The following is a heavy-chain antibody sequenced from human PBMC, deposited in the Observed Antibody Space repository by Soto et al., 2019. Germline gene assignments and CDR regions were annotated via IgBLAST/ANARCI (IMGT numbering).Heavy chain of an antibody. Sequence: SETLSLTCAVYGGSFSGYYWSWIRQPPGKGLEWIGEINHSGSTNYNPSLKSRVTISVDTSKNQFSLKLSSVTAADTAVYYCARGRGDFWSGSQPAYYYYYMDVWGKGTTVTLSS. V-gene: IGHV4-34*01. CDR2: INHSGST. CDR3: ARGRGDFWSGSQPAYYYYYMDV. J-gene: IGHJ6*03. CDR1: GGSFSGYY. D-gene: IGHD3-3*01.